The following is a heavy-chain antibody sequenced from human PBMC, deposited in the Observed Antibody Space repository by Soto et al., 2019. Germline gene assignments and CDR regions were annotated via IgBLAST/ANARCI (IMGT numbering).Heavy chain of an antibody. CDR2: ISAYNGNT. CDR3: ARGVNSGSYSFYYYYGMDV. V-gene: IGHV1-18*01. J-gene: IGHJ6*02. CDR1: GYTFTSYG. Sequence: ASVKVSCKASGYTFTSYGISWVRQAPGQGLEWMGWISAYNGNTNYAQKLQGRVTMTTDTSTSTAYMELRSLRSDDTAVYYCARGVNSGSYSFYYYYGMDVWGQGTTVTVSS. D-gene: IGHD1-26*01.